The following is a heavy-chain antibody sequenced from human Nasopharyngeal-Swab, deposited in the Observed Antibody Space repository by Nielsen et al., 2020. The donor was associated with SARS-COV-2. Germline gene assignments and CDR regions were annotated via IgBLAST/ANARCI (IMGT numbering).Heavy chain of an antibody. CDR2: INHSGST. Sequence: GSLRLSCAVYGGSFSGYYWSWIRQPPGKGLEWIGEINHSGSTNYNPSLKSRVTISVDTSKNQLSLKLSSVTAADTAVYYCASVDYSNWCFDYWGQGTLVTVSS. CDR1: GGSFSGYY. V-gene: IGHV4-34*01. J-gene: IGHJ4*02. D-gene: IGHD4-11*01. CDR3: ASVDYSNWCFDY.